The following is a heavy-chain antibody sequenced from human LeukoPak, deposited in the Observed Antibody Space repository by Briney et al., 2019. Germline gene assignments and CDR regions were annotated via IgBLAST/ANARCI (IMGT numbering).Heavy chain of an antibody. D-gene: IGHD1-7*01. CDR1: GGTFSSYA. CDR2: IIPIFGTA. CDR3: ARVFNWNYGRYYFDY. Sequence: SVKVSCKASGGTFSSYAISWVRQAPGQRLEWMGGIIPIFGTANYAQKFQGRVTITADESTSTAYMELSSLRSEDTAVYYCARVFNWNYGRYYFDYWGQGTLVTVSS. V-gene: IGHV1-69*13. J-gene: IGHJ4*02.